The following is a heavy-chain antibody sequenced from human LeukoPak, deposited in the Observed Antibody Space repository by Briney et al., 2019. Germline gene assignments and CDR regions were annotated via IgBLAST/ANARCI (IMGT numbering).Heavy chain of an antibody. Sequence: SETLSLTCAVYGGSFSGYYWSWIRQPPGKGLEWIGEINHSGSTNYNPSLKSRVSISVDTSKNQFSLKLSSVTAADTAVYYCARKPYLSSWRDWGQGTLVTVSS. CDR1: GGSFSGYY. CDR2: INHSGST. CDR3: ARKPYLSSWRD. J-gene: IGHJ4*02. V-gene: IGHV4-34*01. D-gene: IGHD1-1*01.